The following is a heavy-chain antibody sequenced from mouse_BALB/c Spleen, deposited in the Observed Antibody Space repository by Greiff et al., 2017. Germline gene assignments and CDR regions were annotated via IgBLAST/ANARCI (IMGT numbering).Heavy chain of an antibody. J-gene: IGHJ3*01. CDR2: IYPYNGGT. Sequence: EVKLMESGPELVKPGASVKISCKASGYTFTDYNMHWVKQSHGKSLEWIGYIYPYNGGTGYNQKFKSKATLTVDNSSSTAYMELRSLTSEDSAVYYCARSGYGYDDGAWFAYWGQGTLVTVSA. CDR3: ARSGYGYDDGAWFAY. CDR1: GYTFTDYN. D-gene: IGHD2-2*01. V-gene: IGHV1S29*02.